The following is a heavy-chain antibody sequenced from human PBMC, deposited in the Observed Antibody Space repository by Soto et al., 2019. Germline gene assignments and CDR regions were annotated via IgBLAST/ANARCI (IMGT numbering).Heavy chain of an antibody. Sequence: GGSLRLSCAASGFTFSSYAMHWVRQAPGKGLEWVAVISYDGSNKYYADSVKGRFTISRDNSKNTLYLQMNSLRAEDTAVYYCARGPPTYYYDSSGHFDYWGQGTLVTVSS. CDR2: ISYDGSNK. V-gene: IGHV3-30-3*01. CDR3: ARGPPTYYYDSSGHFDY. CDR1: GFTFSSYA. D-gene: IGHD3-22*01. J-gene: IGHJ4*02.